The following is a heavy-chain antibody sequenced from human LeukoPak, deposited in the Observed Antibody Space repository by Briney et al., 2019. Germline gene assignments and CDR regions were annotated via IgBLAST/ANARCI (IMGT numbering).Heavy chain of an antibody. J-gene: IGHJ5*02. Sequence: GGSLRLSCAASGFTFSSYGMHWVRQAPGKGLEWVAFIRYDGSNKYYADSVKGRFTISRDNSKNTLYLQMNSLRAEDTAVYYCAGRRGSSWYGPRTNWFDPWGQGTLVTVSS. CDR2: IRYDGSNK. V-gene: IGHV3-30*02. D-gene: IGHD6-13*01. CDR1: GFTFSSYG. CDR3: AGRRGSSWYGPRTNWFDP.